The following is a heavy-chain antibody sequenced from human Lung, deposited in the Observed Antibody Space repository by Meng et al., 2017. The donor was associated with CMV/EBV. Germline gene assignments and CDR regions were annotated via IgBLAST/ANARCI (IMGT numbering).Heavy chain of an antibody. CDR3: ARVIGYGGSGRVDY. CDR2: INHSGST. J-gene: IGHJ4*02. D-gene: IGHD1-26*01. V-gene: IGHV4-34*01. Sequence: GSLRLXCAVYGGSFSGYYWSWIRQPPGKGLEWIGEINHSGSTNYNPSLKSRVTISVDTSKNQFSLKLSSVTAADTAVYYCARVIGYGGSGRVDYWGQGTLVTVSS. CDR1: GGSFSGYY.